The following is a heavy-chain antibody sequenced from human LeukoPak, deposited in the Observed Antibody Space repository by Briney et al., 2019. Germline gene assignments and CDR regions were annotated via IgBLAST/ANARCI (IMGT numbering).Heavy chain of an antibody. D-gene: IGHD3/OR15-3a*01. CDR1: GGSISSYY. V-gene: IGHV4-59*08. CDR2: VYYSGST. Sequence: SETLSLTCTVSGGSISSYYWSWIRQPPGKGMEWNGYVYYSGSTKYTPSLKSRVSMSVDTSKNQFSLKLRSVTAADTAVYYCARRLDFTGWYFDLWGRGILVTVSA. J-gene: IGHJ2*01. CDR3: ARRLDFTGWYFDL.